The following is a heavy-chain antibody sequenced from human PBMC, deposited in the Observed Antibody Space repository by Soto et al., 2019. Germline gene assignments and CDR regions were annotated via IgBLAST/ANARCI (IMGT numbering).Heavy chain of an antibody. D-gene: IGHD3-16*01. CDR3: ARGTRKSPKGGGYGMDV. CDR1: GGSISSGGYY. Sequence: QVQLQESGPGLVKPSQTLSLTCTVSGGSISSGGYYWSWIRQHPGKGLEWIGYIYYSGSTYYNPSLKSGVTISVDSSKNQFSLKLSSVTAADTAVYYCARGTRKSPKGGGYGMDVWGQGTTVTVSS. J-gene: IGHJ6*02. CDR2: IYYSGST. V-gene: IGHV4-31*03.